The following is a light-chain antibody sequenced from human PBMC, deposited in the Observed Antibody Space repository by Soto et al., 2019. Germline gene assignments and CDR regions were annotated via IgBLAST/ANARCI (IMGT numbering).Light chain of an antibody. J-gene: IGLJ2*01. V-gene: IGLV2-8*01. Sequence: QSALTQPPSASGSPGQSVSISCTGTSSDVGGYNYVSWCQQHPGKAPKLMIYEVNQRPSGVPDRFSGSKSDNTASLTVSRLQAEDEADYYCSSYAGSSNLVFGGGTKLTVL. CDR1: SSDVGGYNY. CDR3: SSYAGSSNLV. CDR2: EVN.